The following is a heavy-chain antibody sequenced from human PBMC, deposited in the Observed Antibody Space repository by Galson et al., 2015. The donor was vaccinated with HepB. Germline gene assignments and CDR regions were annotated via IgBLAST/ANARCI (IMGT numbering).Heavy chain of an antibody. V-gene: IGHV3-7*01. CDR3: ARVTGFLYCTNGVCYLDY. Sequence: SLRLSCAASGFTFSSYWMSWVRQALGKGLEWVANIKQDGSEKYYVDSVKGRFTISRDNAKNSLYLQMNSLRAEDTAVYYCARVTGFLYCTNGVCYLDYWGQGTLVTVSS. CDR2: IKQDGSEK. CDR1: GFTFSSYW. D-gene: IGHD2-8*01. J-gene: IGHJ4*02.